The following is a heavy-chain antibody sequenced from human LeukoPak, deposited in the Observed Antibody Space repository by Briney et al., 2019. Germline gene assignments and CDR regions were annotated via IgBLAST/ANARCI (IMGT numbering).Heavy chain of an antibody. V-gene: IGHV4-39*07. CDR3: ARDIHFLGVTDY. J-gene: IGHJ4*02. Sequence: SETLSLTCTVSGGSISSSSYYWGWIRQPPGKGLEWIGSIYYSGSTYYNPSLKSRVTISVDTSKNQFSLKLSSVTAADTAVYYCARDIHFLGVTDYWGQGTLVTVSS. CDR1: GGSISSSSYY. D-gene: IGHD3-22*01. CDR2: IYYSGST.